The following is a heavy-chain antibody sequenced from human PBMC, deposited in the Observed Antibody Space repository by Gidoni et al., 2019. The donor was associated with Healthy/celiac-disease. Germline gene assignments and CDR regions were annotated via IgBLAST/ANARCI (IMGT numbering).Heavy chain of an antibody. CDR3: ARLSIAAAGQAPPC. CDR1: GGTFSSYT. V-gene: IGHV1-69*02. D-gene: IGHD6-13*01. J-gene: IGHJ4*02. Sequence: QVQLVQSGAEVKKPGSSVKVSCKASGGTFSSYTISWVRQAPGQGLEWMGRIIPILGIANYAQKFQGRVTITADKSTSTAYMELSSLRSEDTAVYYCARLSIAAAGQAPPCWGQGTLVTVSS. CDR2: IIPILGIA.